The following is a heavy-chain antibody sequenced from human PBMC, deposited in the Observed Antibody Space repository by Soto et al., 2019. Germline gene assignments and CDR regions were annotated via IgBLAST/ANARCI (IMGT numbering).Heavy chain of an antibody. Sequence: QITLKESGPTLVKPTQTLTLTCTFSGFSVSTSAVGVGWFRQPPGQALEWLALMYWGNDKRYRPSLNSRLTITEDTSKNQVVLTMTNMDPADTGTYYCAHTAATGDYWESFDFWGQGTLVTVS. CDR3: AHTAATGDYWESFDF. CDR1: GFSVSTSAVG. D-gene: IGHD3-22*01. J-gene: IGHJ4*02. CDR2: MYWGNDK. V-gene: IGHV2-5*02.